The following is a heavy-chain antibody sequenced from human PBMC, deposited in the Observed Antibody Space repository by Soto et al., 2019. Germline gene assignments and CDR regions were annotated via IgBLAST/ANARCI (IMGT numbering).Heavy chain of an antibody. CDR3: ARGDQNIVLMVYASNWFDP. V-gene: IGHV1-8*01. J-gene: IGHJ5*02. D-gene: IGHD2-8*01. CDR2: MNPNSGNT. CDR1: GYTFTSYD. Sequence: ASVKVSCKASGYTFTSYDINWVRQATGQGLEWMGWMNPNSGNTGYAQKFQGRVTMTRNTSISTAYLELSSLRSEDTAVYYCARGDQNIVLMVYASNWFDPWGQGTLVTVSS.